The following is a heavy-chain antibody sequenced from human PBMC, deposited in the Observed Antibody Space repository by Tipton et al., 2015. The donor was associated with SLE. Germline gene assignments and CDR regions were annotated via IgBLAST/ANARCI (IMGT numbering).Heavy chain of an antibody. CDR2: GFYGGRY. CDR1: NGSITSLYDY. D-gene: IGHD3-3*01. J-gene: IGHJ4*02. Sequence: GLVKPSETLSLTCTVSNGSITSLYDYWGWVRQPPGKGLEWLGSGFYGGRYYYNASLRSRVTISVDTVKTQVSLKLTSVTAADTAMYFCARGFFHDYWSSEQGRTSFYFDNWCQGSLVTVSS. V-gene: IGHV4-39*07. CDR3: ARGFFHDYWSSEQGRTSFYFDN.